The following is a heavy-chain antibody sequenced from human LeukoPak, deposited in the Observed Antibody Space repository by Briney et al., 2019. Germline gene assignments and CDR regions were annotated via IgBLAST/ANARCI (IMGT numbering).Heavy chain of an antibody. CDR2: ISGSGANT. Sequence: GGSLRLSCAASGFTFSSYAMHWVRQAPGKGLEWVSAISGSGANTYYADSVKGRFSISRDNSKNTLYLQMNSLRAEDTAIYFCAKDWNDVGSDAFHIWGQGTMVTVSS. J-gene: IGHJ3*02. CDR1: GFTFSSYA. D-gene: IGHD1-1*01. CDR3: AKDWNDVGSDAFHI. V-gene: IGHV3-23*01.